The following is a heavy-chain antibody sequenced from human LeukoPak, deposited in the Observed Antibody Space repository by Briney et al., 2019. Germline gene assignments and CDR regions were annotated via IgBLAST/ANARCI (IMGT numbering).Heavy chain of an antibody. CDR3: ARDGCSGGSCYSPQTFDP. CDR1: GGTFSSYA. Sequence: GASVKVSCKASGGTFSSYAISWVRQAPGQGLEWMGGIIPIFGTANYAQKFQGRVTITADESTSTACMELSSLRSEDTAVYYCARDGCSGGSCYSPQTFDPWGQGTLVTVSS. V-gene: IGHV1-69*13. D-gene: IGHD2-15*01. CDR2: IIPIFGTA. J-gene: IGHJ5*02.